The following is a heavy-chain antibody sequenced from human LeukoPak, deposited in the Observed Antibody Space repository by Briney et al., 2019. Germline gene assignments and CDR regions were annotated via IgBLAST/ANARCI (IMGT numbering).Heavy chain of an antibody. J-gene: IGHJ1*01. D-gene: IGHD3-22*01. CDR1: GGSISSSNW. CDR2: IYHSGST. V-gene: IGHV4-4*02. CDR3: ARVGSGYYSRYFQH. Sequence: SETLSLTCAVSGGSISSSNWWSWVRQPPGKGLEWIGEIYHSGSTNYNPSLKSRVTISVDKSKNQFSLKLSSVTAADTAMYFCARVGSGYYSRYFQHWGQGTLVTVSS.